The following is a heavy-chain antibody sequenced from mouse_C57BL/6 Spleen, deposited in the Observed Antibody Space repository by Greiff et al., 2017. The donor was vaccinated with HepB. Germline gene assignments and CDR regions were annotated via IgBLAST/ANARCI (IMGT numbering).Heavy chain of an antibody. V-gene: IGHV5-6*01. D-gene: IGHD4-1*01. CDR2: ISSGGSYT. J-gene: IGHJ2*01. Sequence: EVHLVESGGDLVKPGGSLKLSCAASGFTFSSYGMSWVRQTPDKRLEWVATISSGGSYTYYPDSVKGRFTISRDNANNTLYLQMVSLKSEDTAMYDSARPLTRTCDFGYWGQGTTVTVSS. CDR1: GFTFSSYG. CDR3: ARPLTRTCDFGY.